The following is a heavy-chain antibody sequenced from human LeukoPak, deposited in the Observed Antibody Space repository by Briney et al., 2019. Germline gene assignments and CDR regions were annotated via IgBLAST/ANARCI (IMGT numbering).Heavy chain of an antibody. J-gene: IGHJ6*03. Sequence: GASVKVSCKASGYTFTGYYMHWVRQAPGQGLEWMGWINPNSGGTNYAQKFQGRVTMTRDTSISTAYMELSRLRSDDTAVYYCARAHSGAGYFGSQQWLVPPGWGHYYYYMDVWGKGTTVTISS. CDR1: GYTFTGYY. CDR3: ARAHSGAGYFGSQQWLVPPGWGHYYYYMDV. CDR2: INPNSGGT. V-gene: IGHV1-2*02. D-gene: IGHD6-19*01.